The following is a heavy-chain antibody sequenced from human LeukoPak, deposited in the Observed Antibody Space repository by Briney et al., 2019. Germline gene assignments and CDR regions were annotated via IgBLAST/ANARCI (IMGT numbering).Heavy chain of an antibody. CDR3: ARDASPFDY. CDR2: INPNSGGT. CDR1: GYTFIGYY. Sequence: ATVKVSCKASGYTFIGYYIHWVRQAPGQGLEWMGWINPNSGGTNYAQRFQGRVTMTRDTSISTAYMELSGLRSDDTAVYYCARDASPFDYWGQGTLVTVSS. J-gene: IGHJ4*02. V-gene: IGHV1-2*02.